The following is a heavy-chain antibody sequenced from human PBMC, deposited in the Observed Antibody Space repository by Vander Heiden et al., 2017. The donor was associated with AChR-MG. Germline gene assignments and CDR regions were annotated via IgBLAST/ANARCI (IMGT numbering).Heavy chain of an antibody. CDR1: GFTFSSSG. CDR3: TRIISGYCSGGSCYGGAFDI. D-gene: IGHD2-15*01. Sequence: QVQLVESGGGVVQPGRSLRLSCAASGFTFSSSGMHWVRQAPGKGLEWVAVISYDGSNKYYADSVKGRFTISRDNSKNTLYLQMNSLRAEDTAVYYCTRIISGYCSGGSCYGGAFDIWGQGTMVTVSS. V-gene: IGHV3-30*03. CDR2: ISYDGSNK. J-gene: IGHJ3*02.